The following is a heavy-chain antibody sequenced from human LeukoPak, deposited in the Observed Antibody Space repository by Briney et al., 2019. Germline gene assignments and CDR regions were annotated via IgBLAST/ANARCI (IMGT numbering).Heavy chain of an antibody. CDR3: ARDHIDRELVSELVDY. CDR1: GGTFSSYA. Sequence: SVKVSCKASGGTFSSYAISWVRQAPGQGLEWMGGIIPIFGTANYAQKFQGRVTITADKSTSTAYMELSSLRSEDTAVYYCARDHIDRELVSELVDYWGQGTLVTVSS. J-gene: IGHJ4*02. CDR2: IIPIFGTA. V-gene: IGHV1-69*06. D-gene: IGHD1-26*01.